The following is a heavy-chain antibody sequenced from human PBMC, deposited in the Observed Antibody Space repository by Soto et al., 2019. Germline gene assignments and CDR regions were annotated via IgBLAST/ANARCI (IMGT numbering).Heavy chain of an antibody. CDR2: IYPGDSDT. V-gene: IGHV5-51*01. CDR1: GYSFTSYW. CDR3: ARQEIADSPSDYYGMDV. J-gene: IGHJ6*02. Sequence: GESLKISCKGSGYSFTSYWIGWVRQMPGKGLEWMGIIYPGDSDTRYSPSFQGQVTISADKSISTAYLQWSSLKASDTAMYYCARQEIADSPSDYYGMDVWGQGTTVTVS. D-gene: IGHD6-6*01.